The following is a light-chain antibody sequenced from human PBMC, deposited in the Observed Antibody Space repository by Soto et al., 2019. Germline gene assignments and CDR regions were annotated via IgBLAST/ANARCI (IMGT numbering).Light chain of an antibody. CDR2: AAS. V-gene: IGKV1-39*01. CDR1: QRIDNY. J-gene: IGKJ3*01. Sequence: IQMTQSPSSLSASVGDRVTITCRASQRIDNYLNWYHQKPGKAPKLLIYAASNLQSGVPSRFSGRGSGTDFTLTISNLQPEDFATYYCQQTYSTPFTFGPGTKVDIK. CDR3: QQTYSTPFT.